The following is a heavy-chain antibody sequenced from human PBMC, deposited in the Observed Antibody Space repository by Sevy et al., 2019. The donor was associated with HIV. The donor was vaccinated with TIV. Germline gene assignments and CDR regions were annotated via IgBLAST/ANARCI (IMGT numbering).Heavy chain of an antibody. V-gene: IGHV2-5*02. D-gene: IGHD3-16*02. Sequence: SGPYAGEPTQTLTLTCTFSGFSLSTSGVGVGWIRQPPGKALEWLALIYWDDDKRYSPSLKSRLTITKATSKTQVVLKMTNMDPMDTATYYCAHSRMITFGGVIVTTRPAPLFQHWGQGTLVTVSS. J-gene: IGHJ1*01. CDR1: GFSLSTSGVG. CDR3: AHSRMITFGGVIVTTRPAPLFQH. CDR2: IYWDDDK.